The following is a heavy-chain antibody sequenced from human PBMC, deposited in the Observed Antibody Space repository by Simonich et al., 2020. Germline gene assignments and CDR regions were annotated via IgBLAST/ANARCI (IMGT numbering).Heavy chain of an antibody. J-gene: IGHJ6*02. D-gene: IGHD2-2*01. CDR2: ISSSSSYI. CDR1: GFTFSSYS. Sequence: EVQLVESGGGLVKPGGSLRLSCAASGFTFSSYSMNWVRQDPGKGREGVSSISSSSSYIYYADSVKGRFTITRDNAKNSLYLQMNSLRAEDTAVYYCAGGVYCSSTSCSTYYYYGMDVWGQGTTVTVSS. CDR3: AGGVYCSSTSCSTYYYYGMDV. V-gene: IGHV3-21*01.